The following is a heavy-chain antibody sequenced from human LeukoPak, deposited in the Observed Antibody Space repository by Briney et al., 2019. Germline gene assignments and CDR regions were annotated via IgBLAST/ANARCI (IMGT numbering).Heavy chain of an antibody. CDR3: ASDPAGYCSGGSCYSL. CDR1: GGSISSGGYY. D-gene: IGHD2-15*01. J-gene: IGHJ4*02. V-gene: IGHV4-31*03. Sequence: SETLSLTCTVSGGSISSGGYYWSWIRQHPGKGLEWIGYIYYSGSTYYNPSLKSRVTISVDTSKNQFSLKLSSVTAADTAVYYCASDPAGYCSGGSCYSLWGQGTLVTVSS. CDR2: IYYSGST.